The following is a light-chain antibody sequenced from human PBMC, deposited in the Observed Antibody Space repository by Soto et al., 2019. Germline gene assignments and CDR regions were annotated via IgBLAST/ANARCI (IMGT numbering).Light chain of an antibody. CDR1: QSVLFSSNNNNY. J-gene: IGKJ2*01. V-gene: IGKV4-1*01. CDR2: WAS. CDR3: QQYYTTPYT. Sequence: DIVMTQYPDSLAVSLGERATINCKSSQSVLFSSNNNNYLAWYQQKPGQPPKLLIYWASTRESGVPDRFSGSGSGTDFTLTISSLQAEDVAVYYCQQYYTTPYTLGQGTKLEIK.